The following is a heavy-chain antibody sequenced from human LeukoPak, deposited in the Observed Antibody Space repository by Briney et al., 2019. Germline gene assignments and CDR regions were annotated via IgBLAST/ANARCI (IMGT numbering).Heavy chain of an antibody. CDR1: GFSFAYYA. CDR3: VKVRGRARVGYFDY. CDR2: INKDGSVT. Sequence: PGGSLRLSCAASGFSFAYYAMHWVRQAPGKGLVWVSRINKDGSVTDYAESVKGRFSISRDNAKNTLYLQMNSLRVEDTAIYYCVKVRGRARVGYFDYWGQGTLVTVSS. J-gene: IGHJ4*02. D-gene: IGHD1-26*01. V-gene: IGHV3-74*01.